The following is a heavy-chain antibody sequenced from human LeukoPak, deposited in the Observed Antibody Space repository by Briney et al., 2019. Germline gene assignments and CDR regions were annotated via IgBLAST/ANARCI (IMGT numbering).Heavy chain of an antibody. CDR1: GFTFSSYW. CDR3: AKELDTMFFDY. Sequence: GGSLRLSCAASGFTFSSYWMSWVRQAPGKGLEWVANIKQDGSEKYYVDSVKGRFTISRDSGRNSVYLQMNGLTTDDTAFYFCAKELDTMFFDYWGQGALVTVSS. CDR2: IKQDGSEK. V-gene: IGHV3-7*03. D-gene: IGHD3-10*02. J-gene: IGHJ4*02.